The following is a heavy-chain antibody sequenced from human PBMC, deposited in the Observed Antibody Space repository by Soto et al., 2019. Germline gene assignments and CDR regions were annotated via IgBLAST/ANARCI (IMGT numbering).Heavy chain of an antibody. Sequence: GGSLRLSCAASGFTFDDYAMHWVRQAPGKGLEWVSLISGDGGSTYYADSVKGRFTISRDNSKNSLFLQMNSLRTEDTALYYCAIDMVRIVGAFDYWGEGTLVTVSA. CDR3: AIDMVRIVGAFDY. CDR2: ISGDGGST. CDR1: GFTFDDYA. J-gene: IGHJ4*02. V-gene: IGHV3-43*02. D-gene: IGHD1-26*01.